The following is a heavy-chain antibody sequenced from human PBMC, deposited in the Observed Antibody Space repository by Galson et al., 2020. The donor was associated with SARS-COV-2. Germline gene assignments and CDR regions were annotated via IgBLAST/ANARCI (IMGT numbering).Heavy chain of an antibody. J-gene: IGHJ1*01. CDR2: INQDGSKS. Sequence: TGGSLRLSCATSGFTLSSYWMSWVRQPPGKGLEWVASINQDGSKSYYVDSVKGRFTISRDNGKNSVYLEMNSLRADDTSVFYCARQSNSPWSQNFHDWGQGTLVTVSS. V-gene: IGHV3-7*01. CDR1: GFTLSSYW. CDR3: ARQSNSPWSQNFHD.